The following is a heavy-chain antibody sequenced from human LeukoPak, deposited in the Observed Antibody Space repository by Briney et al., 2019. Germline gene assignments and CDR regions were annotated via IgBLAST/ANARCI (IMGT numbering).Heavy chain of an antibody. CDR1: GFTFSSYA. CDR2: ISSSGSTI. D-gene: IGHD2-2*01. V-gene: IGHV3-48*03. Sequence: GGSLRLSCAASGFTFSSYAMSWVRRAPGKGLEWVSYISSSGSTIYYADSVKGRFTISRDNAKNSLYLQMNSLRAEDTAVYYCARDTRRYCSSTSCYGRYYYGMDVWGQGTTVTVSS. CDR3: ARDTRRYCSSTSCYGRYYYGMDV. J-gene: IGHJ6*02.